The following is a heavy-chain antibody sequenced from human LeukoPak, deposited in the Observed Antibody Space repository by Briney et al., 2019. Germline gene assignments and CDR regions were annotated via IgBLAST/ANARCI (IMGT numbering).Heavy chain of an antibody. CDR1: RFTLSSYA. Sequence: AGSLTPSSAASRFTLSSYAIDWVRQAPGKGRGWVAAVSYDGSNKYYADSVKGRFTISRDNSKNTLCLQMNSLRAEDTAVFYCARRSGIDAPGTTYYYYYMAVWGRGTTVTVSS. J-gene: IGHJ6*03. CDR3: ARRSGIDAPGTTYYYYYMAV. V-gene: IGHV3-30-3*01. CDR2: VSYDGSNK. D-gene: IGHD1-14*01.